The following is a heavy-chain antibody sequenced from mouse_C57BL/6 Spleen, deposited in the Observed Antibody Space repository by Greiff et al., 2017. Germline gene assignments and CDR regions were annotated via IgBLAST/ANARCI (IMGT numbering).Heavy chain of an antibody. D-gene: IGHD1-1*01. Sequence: EVKLQQSGPELVKPGASVKISCKASGYTFTDYYMHWVKQSPGKSLEWIGDINPNNGGTSYNQKFKGKATLTVDKSSSTAYMELRSLTSEDSAIYYCARCTTVVFDYWGQGTTLTVSS. J-gene: IGHJ2*01. V-gene: IGHV1-26*01. CDR2: INPNNGGT. CDR1: GYTFTDYY. CDR3: ARCTTVVFDY.